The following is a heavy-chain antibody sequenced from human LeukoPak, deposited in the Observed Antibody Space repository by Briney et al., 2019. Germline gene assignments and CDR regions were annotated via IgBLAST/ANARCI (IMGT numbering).Heavy chain of an antibody. CDR3: ASAFYGGNPDAGY. J-gene: IGHJ4*02. D-gene: IGHD4-23*01. CDR2: IYIDGST. V-gene: IGHV3-53*01. Sequence: GGSLRLFCAASGFTVSSNYMSWVRQAPGKGLEWVSVIYIDGSTYYADSVQGRFTISRDNSKNTLYLQMNSLRAEDTAVYYCASAFYGGNPDAGYWGQGTLVTVSS. CDR1: GFTVSSNY.